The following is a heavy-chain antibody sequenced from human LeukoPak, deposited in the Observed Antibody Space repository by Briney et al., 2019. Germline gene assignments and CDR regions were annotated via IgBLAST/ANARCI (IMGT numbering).Heavy chain of an antibody. J-gene: IGHJ3*02. D-gene: IGHD1-26*01. Sequence: GASVKVSCKASGYTFTGYYMHWVRQAPGQGLEWMGWINPNSGGTNYAQKFQGRVTMTRDTSISTAYMELSRLRSDDTAVYYCARAEGTLNLVVGARGDGSFDIWGQGTMVTVSS. CDR1: GYTFTGYY. CDR2: INPNSGGT. V-gene: IGHV1-2*02. CDR3: ARAEGTLNLVVGARGDGSFDI.